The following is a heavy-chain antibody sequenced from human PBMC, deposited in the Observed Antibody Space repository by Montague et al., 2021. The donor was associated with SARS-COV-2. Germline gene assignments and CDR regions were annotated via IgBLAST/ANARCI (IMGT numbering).Heavy chain of an antibody. Sequence: SETLSLTCTVSGGSISSNLYYWDWIRQTPGKGLEWIGDISYTGSTYYNPSLKSRVTVAVDTSKNQFSLRLMSLTAADTARYYCARDVDSCGGNCRNWYFDLWGRGTLVTVSS. CDR3: ARDVDSCGGNCRNWYFDL. CDR1: GGSISSNLYY. CDR2: ISYTGST. J-gene: IGHJ2*01. D-gene: IGHD4-23*01. V-gene: IGHV4-39*02.